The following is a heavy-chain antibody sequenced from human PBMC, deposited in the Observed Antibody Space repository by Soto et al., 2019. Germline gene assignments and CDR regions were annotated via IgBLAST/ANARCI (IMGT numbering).Heavy chain of an antibody. D-gene: IGHD6-19*01. V-gene: IGHV4-4*02. Sequence: QVQLQESGPGLVKHSGTLSLTCAVYGDSVNSRYGWCWVRQPPGNGLEWIGEVFHTGTTSYNPSLRSRVTISMDKSNNQFSLDLNSVTAADTAVYYCARSAGWYAVHSWGPGIPVIVSS. CDR3: ARSAGWYAVHS. CDR1: GDSVNSRYG. CDR2: VFHTGTT. J-gene: IGHJ4*02.